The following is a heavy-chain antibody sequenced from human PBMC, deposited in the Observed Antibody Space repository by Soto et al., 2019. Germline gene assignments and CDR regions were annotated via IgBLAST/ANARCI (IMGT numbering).Heavy chain of an antibody. V-gene: IGHV3-73*01. D-gene: IGHD3-10*02. J-gene: IGHJ3*02. CDR3: TRHYYVSDDAFDI. Sequence: GGSLRLSCAASGFTFSGSAMHWVRQASGKGLERVGRIRSKANSYATAYAASVKGRFTISRDDSKNTAYLQMNSLKTEDTAVYYCTRHYYVSDDAFDIWGQGTMVTVSS. CDR1: GFTFSGSA. CDR2: IRSKANSYAT.